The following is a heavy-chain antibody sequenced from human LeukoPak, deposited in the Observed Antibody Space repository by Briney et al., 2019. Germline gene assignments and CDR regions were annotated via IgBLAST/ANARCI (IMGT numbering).Heavy chain of an antibody. Sequence: PGGSLRLSCAASGFTSSNYWMHWVRQAPGKGLEWVSGINWNGGSTGYADSVKGRFTISRDNAKNSLYLQMNSLRAEDTALYYCARGLHLYYYYMDVWGKGTTVTVSS. J-gene: IGHJ6*03. CDR1: GFTSSNYW. V-gene: IGHV3-20*04. CDR3: ARGLHLYYYYMDV. CDR2: INWNGGST.